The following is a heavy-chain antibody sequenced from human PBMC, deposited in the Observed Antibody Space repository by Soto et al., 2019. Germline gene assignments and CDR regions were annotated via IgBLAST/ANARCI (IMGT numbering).Heavy chain of an antibody. CDR3: ARGEATVTLFDY. Sequence: SETLSLTCAVYGGSFSGYYWSWIRQPPGKGLEWIGEINHSGSTNYNPSLKSRVTISVDTSKNQFSLKLSSVTAADTAVYYCARGEATVTLFDYWGQGTLVTVSS. CDR1: GGSFSGYY. J-gene: IGHJ4*02. D-gene: IGHD4-17*01. CDR2: INHSGST. V-gene: IGHV4-34*01.